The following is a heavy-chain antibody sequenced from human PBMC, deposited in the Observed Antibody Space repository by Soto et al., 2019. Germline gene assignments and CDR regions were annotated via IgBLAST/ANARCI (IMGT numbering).Heavy chain of an antibody. D-gene: IGHD6-19*01. CDR1: GFTFNRYG. CDR3: ARGLWYNSGWDHDY. J-gene: IGHJ4*02. Sequence: QVHLVESGGGVVQPGRSLRLSCETSGFTFNRYGMHWVRQAPGKGPEWVAVIWYDGTNKYYADSVKGRFTISRDDAMSTLYLQMTNLRVDDTAIYYCARGLWYNSGWDHDYWGLGTLVTVTS. V-gene: IGHV3-33*01. CDR2: IWYDGTNK.